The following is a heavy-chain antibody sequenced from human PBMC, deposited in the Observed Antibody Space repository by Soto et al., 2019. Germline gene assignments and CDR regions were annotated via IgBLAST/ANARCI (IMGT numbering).Heavy chain of an antibody. Sequence: QEQLVQSGAEVKQPGASVKVSCKASGYTFTGYYIHWVRQAPGQGLELMGWINPKSGDTKYAQKFDGRVTVISDTPISPSYMELSRLRADDTAVYSCARPSGGYSYNGMDVWGQGTTVTVSS. CDR1: GYTFTGYY. D-gene: IGHD1-26*01. CDR2: INPKSGDT. V-gene: IGHV1-2*02. CDR3: ARPSGGYSYNGMDV. J-gene: IGHJ6*01.